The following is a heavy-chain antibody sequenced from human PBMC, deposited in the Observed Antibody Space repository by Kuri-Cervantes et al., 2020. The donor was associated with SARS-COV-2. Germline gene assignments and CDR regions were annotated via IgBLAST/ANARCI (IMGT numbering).Heavy chain of an antibody. V-gene: IGHV3-7*04. CDR3: ARGTLVPYYYDALDV. CDR2: INQDGSEK. D-gene: IGHD3-3*01. J-gene: IGHJ6*02. CDR1: GSTFSIFW. Sequence: GGSLRLSCATSGSTFSIFWMTWVRQAPGKGLEWVANINQDGSEKSYVDSVKGRFTISRGNAKNSLYLQMNSLRAEDTAVYYCARGTLVPYYYDALDVWGQGTTVTVSS.